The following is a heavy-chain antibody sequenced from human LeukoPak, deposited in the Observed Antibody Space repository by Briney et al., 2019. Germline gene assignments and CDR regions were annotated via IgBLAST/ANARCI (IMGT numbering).Heavy chain of an antibody. CDR3: ASYGDYDYFDY. J-gene: IGHJ4*02. V-gene: IGHV1-2*02. CDR2: INPNSVCT. D-gene: IGHD4-17*01. Sequence: ASVKVPCKASGYTFTGYYMHWVRQVPGQGLEWMGWINPNSVCTNYAQKFQCRVTMTRDTSISTAYMELSRMRSDDTAVYYCASYGDYDYFDYWGQGTLVTVSS. CDR1: GYTFTGYY.